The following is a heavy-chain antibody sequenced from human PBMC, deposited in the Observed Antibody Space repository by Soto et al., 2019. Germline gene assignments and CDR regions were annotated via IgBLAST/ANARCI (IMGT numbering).Heavy chain of an antibody. V-gene: IGHV1-69*08. CDR2: IIPILGIA. CDR1: GGTFSSYT. Sequence: QVQLVQSGAEVKKPGSSVKVSCKASGGTFSSYTISWVRQAPGQGLEWMGRIIPILGIANYAQKFQGRVTITADKSTSTAYMELSSLRSEDTAVYYCARDPGYYDSLGRGGFDYWGQGTMVTVSS. CDR3: ARDPGYYDSLGRGGFDY. D-gene: IGHD3-22*01. J-gene: IGHJ4*02.